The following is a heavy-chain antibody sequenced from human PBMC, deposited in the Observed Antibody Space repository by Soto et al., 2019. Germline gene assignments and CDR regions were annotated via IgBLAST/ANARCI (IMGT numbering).Heavy chain of an antibody. Sequence: PSETLSLTCTVSGCSISSSSYYWGWIRQPPGKGLEWIGSIYYSGSTYYNPSLKSRVTISVDTSKNQFSLKLSSVTAADTAVYYCARQTMYYDFWSGPNWFDPWGQGTLVTVSS. D-gene: IGHD3-3*01. CDR1: GCSISSSSYY. CDR2: IYYSGST. V-gene: IGHV4-39*01. J-gene: IGHJ5*02. CDR3: ARQTMYYDFWSGPNWFDP.